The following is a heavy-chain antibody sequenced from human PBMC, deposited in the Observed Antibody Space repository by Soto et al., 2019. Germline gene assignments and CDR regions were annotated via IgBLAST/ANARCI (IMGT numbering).Heavy chain of an antibody. J-gene: IGHJ3*02. CDR1: GFTFSTSS. V-gene: IGHV3-21*01. Sequence: EVQLVESGGGLVKPGGSLRLSCAASGFTFSTSSLYWVRQAPGKGLEWVSSISSRSYTYYADSVKGRFTISRDNAKYSLYLQMNRLGAEDTAVYYCARAIGYAFDIWGQGTMVTVSS. CDR3: ARAIGYAFDI. CDR2: ISSRSYT. D-gene: IGHD1-26*01.